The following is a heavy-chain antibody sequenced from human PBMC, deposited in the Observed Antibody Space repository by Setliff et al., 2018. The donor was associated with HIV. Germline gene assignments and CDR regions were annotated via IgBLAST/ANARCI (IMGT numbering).Heavy chain of an antibody. J-gene: IGHJ6*03. CDR1: GYSISSGYY. Sequence: SETLSLTCAVSGYSISSGYYWGWIRQPPGKGLEWLGSVYQSGSTSYNPSLSSRLTISVDTSKNQVSLRLSSVTAADTGVYYCARHRDPPGTGWIFYYYYMDLWGGGTTVTVSS. D-gene: IGHD2-2*03. CDR3: ARHRDPPGTGWIFYYYYMDL. CDR2: VYQSGST. V-gene: IGHV4-38-2*01.